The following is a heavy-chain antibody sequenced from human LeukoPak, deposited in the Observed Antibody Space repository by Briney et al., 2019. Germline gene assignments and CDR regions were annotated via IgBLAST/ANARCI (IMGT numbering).Heavy chain of an antibody. CDR1: GGSFSGHY. Sequence: SSETLSLTCAVYGGSFSGHYWTWIRQPPGKGLEWIGEINHSGSTNYNPSLKSRVTISVDTSKNQFSLKVSSVTAADTAVYYCARRYSSSWGNNWFDPWGQGTLVTVSS. CDR3: ARRYSSSWGNNWFDP. V-gene: IGHV4-34*01. CDR2: INHSGST. J-gene: IGHJ5*02. D-gene: IGHD6-13*01.